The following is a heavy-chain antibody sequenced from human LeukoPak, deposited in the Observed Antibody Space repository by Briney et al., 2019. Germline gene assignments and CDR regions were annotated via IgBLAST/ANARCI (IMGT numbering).Heavy chain of an antibody. V-gene: IGHV1-2*02. J-gene: IGHJ4*02. CDR2: INPNSGGT. D-gene: IGHD6-13*01. CDR3: ARGGIRTAASKFDY. CDR1: GYTFTSYG. Sequence: ASVKVSCKASGYTFTSYGISWVRQAPGQGLEWMGWINPNSGGTKYAQKFEGRVTMTRDTSISTAYMELSRVTSDDTAVYYCARGGIRTAASKFDYWGQGTLVTVSS.